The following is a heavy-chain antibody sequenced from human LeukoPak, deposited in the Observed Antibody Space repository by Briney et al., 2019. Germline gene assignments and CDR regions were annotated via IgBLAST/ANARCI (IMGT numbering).Heavy chain of an antibody. CDR2: IYHPGSA. CDR3: ARGGYYYDSRNYPSFGGLNFAY. Sequence: SETLSLTCSVSGASINSYYWSWIRQPPGRGLEWIGYIYHPGSANYNSSFRSRVTISVDTSKNQVSLRLSSVTAADTAVYYCARGGYYYDSRNYPSFGGLNFAYWGQGSLVTVSS. CDR1: GASINSYY. V-gene: IGHV4-59*01. J-gene: IGHJ4*02. D-gene: IGHD3-22*01.